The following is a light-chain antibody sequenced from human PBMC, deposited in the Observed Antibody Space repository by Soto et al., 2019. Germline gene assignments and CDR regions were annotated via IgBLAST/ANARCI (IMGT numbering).Light chain of an antibody. CDR2: GES. CDR1: QSVSSSF. CDR3: QKYKDWPTT. J-gene: IGKJ1*01. V-gene: IGKV3-20*01. Sequence: EIVLTQSPGTLSLSPGERATLSCRASQSVSSSFLAWYQQKTGQAPRILVYGESTRATGIPDRLSGSGAGTDLTLTITRLQSEDFGVYFCQKYKDWPTTCGQGTKVDIK.